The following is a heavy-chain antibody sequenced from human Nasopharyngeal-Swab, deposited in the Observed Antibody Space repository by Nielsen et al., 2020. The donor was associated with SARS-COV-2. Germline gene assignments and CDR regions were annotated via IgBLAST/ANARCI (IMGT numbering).Heavy chain of an antibody. Sequence: VRQAPGKGLEWVGRLKSKTDGGATDYAAPVKGRFTISRDDSKNTLYLQMNSLKTEDTAMYYCTTGRYSSGWRGKTYYFDYWGQGTLVTVSS. D-gene: IGHD6-19*01. V-gene: IGHV3-15*01. J-gene: IGHJ4*02. CDR2: LKSKTDGGAT. CDR3: TTGRYSSGWRGKTYYFDY.